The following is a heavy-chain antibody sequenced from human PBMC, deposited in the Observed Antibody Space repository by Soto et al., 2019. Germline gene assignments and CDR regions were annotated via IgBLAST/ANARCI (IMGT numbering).Heavy chain of an antibody. CDR1: GFTFSSYS. V-gene: IGHV3-48*02. D-gene: IGHD4-17*01. J-gene: IGHJ3*02. CDR3: ARGDPTVTTFIAFDI. CDR2: ISSSSSTI. Sequence: GGSLRLSCAASGFTFSSYSMNWVRQAPGKGLEWVSYISSSSSTIYYADSVKGRFTISRDNAKNSLYLQMNSLRDEDTAVYYCARGDPTVTTFIAFDIWGQGTMVTVSS.